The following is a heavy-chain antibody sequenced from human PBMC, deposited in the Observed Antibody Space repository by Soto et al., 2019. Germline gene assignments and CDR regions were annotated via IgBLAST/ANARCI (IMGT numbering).Heavy chain of an antibody. Sequence: QVQLQESGPGLVKPSETLSLTCTVSGDSVRSSSYYWTWIRQPPGKALEWIGYGYYSGRTNYNPSLKSRVTISVDTSKNQFSLKLSSVTAADTAVYYCARDPAYGSYFDYWGQGTLVTVSS. J-gene: IGHJ4*02. D-gene: IGHD3-10*01. CDR1: GDSVRSSSYY. V-gene: IGHV4-61*01. CDR2: GYYSGRT. CDR3: ARDPAYGSYFDY.